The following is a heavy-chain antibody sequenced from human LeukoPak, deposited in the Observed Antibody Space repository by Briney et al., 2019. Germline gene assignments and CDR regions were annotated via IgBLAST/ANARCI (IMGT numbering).Heavy chain of an antibody. V-gene: IGHV3-30*18. D-gene: IGHD3-10*01. Sequence: TGGSLRLSCAASGFTFSSYGMHWVRQAPGKGLEWVAVISYDGSNKYYADSVKGRFTISRDNSKNTLYLQMNSLRAEDTAVYYCAKAPLLWFGEPDSTPPDYYGMDVWGQGTTVTVSS. CDR2: ISYDGSNK. CDR3: AKAPLLWFGEPDSTPPDYYGMDV. J-gene: IGHJ6*02. CDR1: GFTFSSYG.